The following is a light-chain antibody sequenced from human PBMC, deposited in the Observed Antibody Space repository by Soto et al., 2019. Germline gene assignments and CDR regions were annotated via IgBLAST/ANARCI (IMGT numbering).Light chain of an antibody. CDR2: TNN. J-gene: IGLJ1*01. CDR3: AAGDDSLSYV. Sequence: QSVLTQPPSVSGAPGQRVTISCTGSNSNIGAGYDVHWYLQLPGTAPKLLVYTNNNRPSGVPDRFSGSKSGTSASLAITGLRSEDEADYYCAAGDDSLSYVFGIGTKVTVL. V-gene: IGLV1-40*01. CDR1: NSNIGAGYD.